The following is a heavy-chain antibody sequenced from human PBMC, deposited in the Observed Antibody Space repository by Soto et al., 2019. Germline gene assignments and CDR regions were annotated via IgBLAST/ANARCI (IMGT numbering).Heavy chain of an antibody. CDR3: ATALRGRSYAGPAY. J-gene: IGHJ4*02. CDR1: GFTFSDYG. Sequence: QVQLVESGGGVVQPGRSLRLSCAASGFTFSDYGMHWVRQAPGEGLEWVAIISNHGNDQYYADSVEGRFTISRDNSKNTLYLQGERLRPEDPAVDYCATALRGRSYAGPAYWGQGSLVTVSS. V-gene: IGHV3-30*03. D-gene: IGHD1-26*01. CDR2: ISNHGNDQ.